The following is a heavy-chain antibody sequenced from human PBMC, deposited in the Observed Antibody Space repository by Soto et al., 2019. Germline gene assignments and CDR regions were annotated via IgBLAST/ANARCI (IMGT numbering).Heavy chain of an antibody. CDR2: ISGSGGST. D-gene: IGHD2-21*02. V-gene: IGHV3-23*01. Sequence: HPGGSLRLSCAASGFTFSSYAMSWVRQAPGKGLEWVSAISGSGGSTYYADSVKGRFTISRDNSKNTLYLQMNSLRAEDTAVYYCAKLSLCGGDCYYGHLYFDYWGQGTLVTVSS. CDR3: AKLSLCGGDCYYGHLYFDY. CDR1: GFTFSSYA. J-gene: IGHJ4*02.